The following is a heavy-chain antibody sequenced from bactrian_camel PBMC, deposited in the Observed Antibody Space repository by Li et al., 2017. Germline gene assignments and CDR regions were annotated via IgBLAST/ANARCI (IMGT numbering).Heavy chain of an antibody. CDR3: AADSRRCRVNDYDAIDYWGKGTFLVNVTT. V-gene: IGHV3S40*01. CDR2: IDSDGGST. CDR1: GFTYSSYC. Sequence: VQLVESGGGSVQPGGSLRLSCAASGFTYSSYCMGWFRQAPGKEREGVALIDSDGGSTYADSVKGRFTISRDDAKNTVYLQMNSLKPEDTAMYYCAADSRRCRVNDYDAIDYWGKGTFLVNVTTGAREPRSPSP. D-gene: IGHD4*01. J-gene: IGHJ4*01.